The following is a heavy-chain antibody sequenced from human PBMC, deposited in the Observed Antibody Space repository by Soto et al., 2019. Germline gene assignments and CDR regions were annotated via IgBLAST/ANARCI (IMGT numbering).Heavy chain of an antibody. V-gene: IGHV1-69*06. CDR1: GGTFSIYA. CDR3: ATSSRRHCLGDDYYENWFDP. Sequence: SVKVSCKASGGTFSIYAISWVRQAPGQGLEWMGGIIPIFGTANYAQKFQGRVTITADKSTNTAYMELSSLKSEDTAVYYCATSSRRHCLGDDYYENWFDPWGQGTLVTVSS. CDR2: IIPIFGTA. J-gene: IGHJ5*02. D-gene: IGHD3-3*01.